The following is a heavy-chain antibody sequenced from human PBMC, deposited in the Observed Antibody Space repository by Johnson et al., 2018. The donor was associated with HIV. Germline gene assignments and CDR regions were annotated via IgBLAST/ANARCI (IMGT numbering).Heavy chain of an antibody. Sequence: VQLVESGGGVVRPGGSLRLSCAASGFTFSSYDMHWVRQATGKGLEWVSAIGTAGDTYYAASLMGRFTISRDNSKNSLYLQMNSLRPEDTAVYYCAKGSRARAVYDFWSGVPDAFDIWGQGTMVTVSS. D-gene: IGHD3-3*01. CDR1: GFTFSSYD. CDR3: AKGSRARAVYDFWSGVPDAFDI. J-gene: IGHJ3*02. V-gene: IGHV3-13*01. CDR2: IGTAGDT.